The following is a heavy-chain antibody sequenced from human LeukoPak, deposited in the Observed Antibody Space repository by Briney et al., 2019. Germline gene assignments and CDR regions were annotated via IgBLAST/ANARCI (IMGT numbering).Heavy chain of an antibody. V-gene: IGHV4-4*07. CDR2: ISSSGST. CDR1: GGSISNYF. CDR3: ARQSGRQLWLPLDY. Sequence: SETLSLTCTVSGGSISNYFWSWIRQPAGKGLEWIGRISSSGSTNYNPSLKSRVTISVDTSKNQFSLKLSSVTAADTAVYYCARQSGRQLWLPLDYWGQGTLVTVSS. D-gene: IGHD5-18*01. J-gene: IGHJ4*02.